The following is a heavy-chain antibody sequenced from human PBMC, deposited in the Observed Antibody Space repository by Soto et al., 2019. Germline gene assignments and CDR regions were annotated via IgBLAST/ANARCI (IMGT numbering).Heavy chain of an antibody. CDR3: AGGYTTGTDAFDI. D-gene: IGHD4-4*01. Sequence: VGSLKISWKCSWYNYANYWIGWVRQMPEKGLEWMGMIFPGDYDTKNSPSLQGQITMSVDKADSSAYLQWRRLKASDTAMYFCAGGYTTGTDAFDIWGQGTMVTVSS. J-gene: IGHJ3*02. V-gene: IGHV5-51*01. CDR1: WYNYANYW. CDR2: IFPGDYDT.